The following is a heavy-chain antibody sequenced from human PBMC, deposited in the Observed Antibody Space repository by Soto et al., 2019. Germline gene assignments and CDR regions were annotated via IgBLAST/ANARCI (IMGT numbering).Heavy chain of an antibody. CDR3: AKDQVVVVAATPRYYYYYMDV. V-gene: IGHV3-23*01. J-gene: IGHJ6*03. Sequence: EVQLLESGGGLVQPGGSLRLSCAASGFTFSSYAMSWVRQAPGKGLEWVSAISGSGGSTYYADSVKGRFNISRENSKNTLYLQMNSLRAEDTAVYYCAKDQVVVVAATPRYYYYYMDVWGKGTTVTVSS. D-gene: IGHD2-15*01. CDR2: ISGSGGST. CDR1: GFTFSSYA.